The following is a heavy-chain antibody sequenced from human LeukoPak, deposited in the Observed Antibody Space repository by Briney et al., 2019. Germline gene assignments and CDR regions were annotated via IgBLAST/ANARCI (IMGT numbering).Heavy chain of an antibody. CDR2: IYYSGST. D-gene: IGHD3-10*01. V-gene: IGHV4-59*11. CDR1: GGSISSHY. CDR3: AREDYYGSGSYYGGYDY. Sequence: PSETLSLTCTVSGGSISSHYWSWIRQPPGKGLEWIGYIYYSGSTNYNPSLKSRVTISVDTSKNQFSLRLASVTAADTAMYYCAREDYYGSGSYYGGYDYWGQGTLVTVSS. J-gene: IGHJ4*02.